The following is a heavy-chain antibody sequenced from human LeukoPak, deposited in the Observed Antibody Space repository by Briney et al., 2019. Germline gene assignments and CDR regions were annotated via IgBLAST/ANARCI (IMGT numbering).Heavy chain of an antibody. V-gene: IGHV1-2*02. CDR1: GYTFTSYG. CDR3: ASSFAMVNYYYYYMDV. CDR2: INPNSGGT. D-gene: IGHD5-18*01. Sequence: ASVKVSCKASGYTFTSYGISWVRQAPGQGLEWMGWINPNSGGTNYAQKFQGRVTMTRDTSISTAYMELSRLRSDDTAVYYCASSFAMVNYYYYYMDVWGKGTTVTVSS. J-gene: IGHJ6*03.